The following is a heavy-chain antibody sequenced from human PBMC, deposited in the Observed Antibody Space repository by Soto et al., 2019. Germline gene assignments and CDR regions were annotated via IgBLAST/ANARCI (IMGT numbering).Heavy chain of an antibody. CDR3: ARESYYDSSGYSGGWFDP. CDR2: IYYSGST. Sequence: QVQLQESGPGLVKPSQTLSLTCTVSGGSISSGGYYWSWIRQHPGKGLEWIGYIYYSGSTYYNPSPERRVTIAVDPSKNQFSLKLSSVTAADTAVYYCARESYYDSSGYSGGWFDPWGQGTLVTVSS. J-gene: IGHJ5*02. V-gene: IGHV4-31*03. D-gene: IGHD3-22*01. CDR1: GGSISSGGYY.